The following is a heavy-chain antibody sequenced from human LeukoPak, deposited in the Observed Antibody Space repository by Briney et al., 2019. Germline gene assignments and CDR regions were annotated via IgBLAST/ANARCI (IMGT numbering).Heavy chain of an antibody. CDR3: ASCYYDSSGYYYFDY. D-gene: IGHD3-22*01. J-gene: IGHJ4*02. V-gene: IGHV1-2*02. CDR1: GYTFSGHY. Sequence: ASVKVSCKASGYTFSGHYMHWVRQAPGQGLEWMGWIKPSSGATNYAQRFRGRVTMTRDTSNRTSYMELSRLRSDDTALYYCASCYYDSSGYYYFDYWGQGALVTVSS. CDR2: IKPSSGAT.